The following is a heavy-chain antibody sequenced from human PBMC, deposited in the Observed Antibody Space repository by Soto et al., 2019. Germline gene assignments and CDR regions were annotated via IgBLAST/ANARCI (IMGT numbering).Heavy chain of an antibody. CDR3: ARESVQVGATVD. CDR1: DGSVSSGNDH. CDR2: IYHSGSA. D-gene: IGHD1-26*01. Sequence: QAQLQESGPGLVKPSETLSLTCTVSDGSVSSGNDHWSWIRQSPGNGLEWIGHIYHSGSANYNRSLKNRATISVDTPKNQFSLKLSSVTAADTAVYYCARESVQVGATVDWGQGTLVTVTS. V-gene: IGHV4-61*01. J-gene: IGHJ4*02.